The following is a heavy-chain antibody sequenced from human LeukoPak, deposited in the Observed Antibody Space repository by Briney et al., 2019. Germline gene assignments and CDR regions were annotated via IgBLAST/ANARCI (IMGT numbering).Heavy chain of an antibody. V-gene: IGHV3-21*01. CDR2: ISRDSTYI. D-gene: IGHD5-12*01. Sequence: GGSLRLSCAASGFSFSTYSMTWVRQVPGKGLEWVSSISRDSTYIYYADSVNGRFTISRDNAKNSLSLQMNSLRDEDTAVYYCATLVATTRFDYWGQGTLATVSS. J-gene: IGHJ4*02. CDR1: GFSFSTYS. CDR3: ATLVATTRFDY.